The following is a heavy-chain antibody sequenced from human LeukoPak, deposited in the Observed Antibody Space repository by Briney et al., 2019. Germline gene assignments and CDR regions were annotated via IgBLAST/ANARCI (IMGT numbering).Heavy chain of an antibody. Sequence: SQTLSLTCAISEDSVSSYSDAWNWIRQSPSRGLEWLGRTYYRSKWYYDYAVAVKSRISINPDTSKNQFSLQLSSVTPEDTAVYYCARDPVGGSTIFDYWGQGTLVTVSS. CDR1: EDSVSSYSDA. J-gene: IGHJ4*02. D-gene: IGHD1-26*01. V-gene: IGHV6-1*01. CDR2: TYYRSKWYY. CDR3: ARDPVGGSTIFDY.